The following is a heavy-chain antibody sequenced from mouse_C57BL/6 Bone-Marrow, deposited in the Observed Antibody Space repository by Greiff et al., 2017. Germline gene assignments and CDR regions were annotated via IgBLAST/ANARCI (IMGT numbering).Heavy chain of an antibody. CDR3: ARSPVYYCGSSPYFDY. CDR2: ICSGGSYT. J-gene: IGHJ2*01. D-gene: IGHD1-1*01. Sequence: EVQLEESGGDLVKPGGSLKLSCAASGFTFSSYGMSWVRQTPDQRLEWVAAICSGGSYTYYPDSVKGRFTISSDKAKNTLYMQMSSLKSEDTAMYYCARSPVYYCGSSPYFDYWGQGTTLTVSS. V-gene: IGHV5-6*01. CDR1: GFTFSSYG.